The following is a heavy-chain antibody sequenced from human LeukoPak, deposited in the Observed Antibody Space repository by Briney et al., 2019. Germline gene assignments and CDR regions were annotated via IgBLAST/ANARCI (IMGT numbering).Heavy chain of an antibody. CDR3: ARDGLDYYGSGSYYNFSYYYYGMDV. CDR1: GFTFSSYW. D-gene: IGHD3-10*01. J-gene: IGHJ6*02. V-gene: IGHV3-7*01. CDR2: IKQDGSEK. Sequence: GGSLRLSCAASGFTFSSYWMSWVRQAPGKGLEWVANIKQDGSEKYYVDSGKGRFTISRDNAKNSLYLQMNSLRAEDTAVYYCARDGLDYYGSGSYYNFSYYYYGMDVWGQGTTVTVSS.